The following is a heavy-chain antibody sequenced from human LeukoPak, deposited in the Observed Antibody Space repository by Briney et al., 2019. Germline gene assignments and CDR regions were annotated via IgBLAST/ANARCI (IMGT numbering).Heavy chain of an antibody. CDR3: TRDRVAVAGYYMDV. Sequence: PGGSLRLSCAASGFMFDDYGMSWVRQAPGKGLEWVSGMNWNGGSTGYADSVKGRFTISRDNAKNSLYLQMNSLRAEDTAVYYCTRDRVAVAGYYMDVWGKGTTVTVSS. V-gene: IGHV3-20*04. J-gene: IGHJ6*03. CDR1: GFMFDDYG. D-gene: IGHD6-19*01. CDR2: MNWNGGST.